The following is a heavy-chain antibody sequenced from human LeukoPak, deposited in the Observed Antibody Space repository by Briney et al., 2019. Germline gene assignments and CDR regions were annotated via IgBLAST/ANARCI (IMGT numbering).Heavy chain of an antibody. CDR2: INPNSGGT. J-gene: IGHJ5*02. V-gene: IGHV1-2*02. CDR1: GYTFTGYY. Sequence: GASVTLSCTASGYTFTGYYINWVRQAPGQGLEWMGWINPNSGGTNYTKKFQGRVTMTRDTSISTAYMELSRLRSDDTAGYYCAREYRALNWEHSHNWFDPWGQGTLVTVSS. CDR3: AREYRALNWEHSHNWFDP. D-gene: IGHD7-27*01.